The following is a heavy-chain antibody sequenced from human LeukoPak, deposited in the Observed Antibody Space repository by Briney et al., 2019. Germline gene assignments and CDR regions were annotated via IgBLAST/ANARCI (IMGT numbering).Heavy chain of an antibody. CDR2: INQDESAK. Sequence: GGSLRLSCAASEFIFSRFWMSWVRQAPGKGLEWVASINQDESAKFYVDSVRGRFTISRDNAKNSLFLQMNSLRAEDTAVYYCAKDPNYYGSRSYYNDWFDPWGQGTLVTVSS. CDR1: EFIFSRFW. J-gene: IGHJ5*02. D-gene: IGHD3-10*01. V-gene: IGHV3-7*05. CDR3: AKDPNYYGSRSYYNDWFDP.